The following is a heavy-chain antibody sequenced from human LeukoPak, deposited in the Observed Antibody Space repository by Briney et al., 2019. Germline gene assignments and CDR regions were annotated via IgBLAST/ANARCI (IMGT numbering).Heavy chain of an antibody. Sequence: ASVKVSCKASGYTFTNYGISWLRQAPGQGLEWMGWISVYNGDTYFAQMFQGRVTMTTDTSTSTAYMELRSLRSDDTAVYYCARASASGMSAFDYWGQGTLVTVSS. J-gene: IGHJ4*02. V-gene: IGHV1-18*01. CDR2: ISVYNGDT. D-gene: IGHD3-10*01. CDR3: ARASASGMSAFDY. CDR1: GYTFTNYG.